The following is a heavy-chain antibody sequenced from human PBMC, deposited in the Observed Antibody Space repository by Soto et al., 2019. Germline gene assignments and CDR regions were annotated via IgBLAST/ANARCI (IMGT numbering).Heavy chain of an antibody. D-gene: IGHD6-6*01. J-gene: IGHJ6*03. Sequence: GGSLRLSCAASGFTFSSYAMHWVRQAPGKGLEYVSAISSNGGSTYYANSVKGRFTISRDNSKNTLYLQMGSLRAEDMAVYYCARASAPPNYYYYYMDVWGKGTTVTVSS. V-gene: IGHV3-64*01. CDR2: ISSNGGST. CDR1: GFTFSSYA. CDR3: ARASAPPNYYYYYMDV.